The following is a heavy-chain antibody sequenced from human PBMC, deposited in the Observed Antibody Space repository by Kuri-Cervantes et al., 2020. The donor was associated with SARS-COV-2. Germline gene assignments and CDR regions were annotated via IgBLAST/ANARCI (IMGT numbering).Heavy chain of an antibody. CDR3: ARVAESNYFGWYYYYMDV. J-gene: IGHJ6*03. CDR2: IYHSGST. Sequence: SETLSLTCTVSGYSISSGYYWGWIRQPPGKGLEWIGSIYHSGSTYYNPSLKSRVTISVGTSKNQFSLRLRSVTAADTAVYYCARVAESNYFGWYYYYMDVWGEGTTVPSP. V-gene: IGHV4-38-2*02. CDR1: GYSISSGYY. D-gene: IGHD4-11*01.